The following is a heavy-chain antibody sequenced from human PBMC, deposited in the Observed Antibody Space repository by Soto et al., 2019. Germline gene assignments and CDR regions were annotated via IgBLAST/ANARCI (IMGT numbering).Heavy chain of an antibody. CDR3: ARASQKYYYDSSGSPKGYAFDI. CDR1: GYTFTGYY. V-gene: IGHV1-2*04. CDR2: INPNSGGT. D-gene: IGHD3-22*01. Sequence: ASVKVSCKASGYTFTGYYMHWVRQAPGQGLERMGWINPNSGGTNYAQKFQGWVTMTRDTSISTAYMELSRLRSDDTAVYYCARASQKYYYDSSGSPKGYAFDIWGQGTMVTVSS. J-gene: IGHJ3*02.